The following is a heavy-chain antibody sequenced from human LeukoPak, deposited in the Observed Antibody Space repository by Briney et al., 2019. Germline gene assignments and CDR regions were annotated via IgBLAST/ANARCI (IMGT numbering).Heavy chain of an antibody. D-gene: IGHD6-13*01. CDR3: ARARSSSWYFDY. J-gene: IGHJ4*02. Sequence: ASVKVSCKASGYTFTGYYIHWVRQAPGQGLEWMGWISPNSGGTNYAQKFQGRVTMTRDTSISTAYMELSRLRSDDTAVYYCARARSSSWYFDYWGQGTLVTVSS. CDR2: ISPNSGGT. CDR1: GYTFTGYY. V-gene: IGHV1-2*02.